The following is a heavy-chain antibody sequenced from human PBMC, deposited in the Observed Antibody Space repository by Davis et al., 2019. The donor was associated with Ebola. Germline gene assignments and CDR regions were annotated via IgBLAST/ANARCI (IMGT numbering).Heavy chain of an antibody. J-gene: IGHJ4*02. V-gene: IGHV3-23*01. Sequence: PGGSLRLSCAASGFTFSSYAMSWVRQAPGKGLEWVSAISGSGGSTYYADSVKGRFTISRDNSKNTLYLQMNSLRAEDTAVYYCARDCGANYDSSGYYGYWGQGTLVTVSS. CDR3: ARDCGANYDSSGYYGY. CDR2: ISGSGGST. CDR1: GFTFSSYA. D-gene: IGHD3-22*01.